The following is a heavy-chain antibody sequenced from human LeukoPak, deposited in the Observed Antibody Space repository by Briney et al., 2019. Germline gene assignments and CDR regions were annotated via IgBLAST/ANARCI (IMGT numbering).Heavy chain of an antibody. CDR1: GGSFSGYY. J-gene: IGHJ4*02. CDR2: INHSGST. D-gene: IGHD3-10*01. V-gene: IGHV4-34*01. Sequence: TSETLSLTCAVYGGSFSGYYWSWIRQPPGKGLEWIGEINHSGSTNYNPSLKSRVTISVDTSKNQFSLKLSSVTAADTAVYYCARGKTYYYGSGSYFDYWGQGTLVTVSS. CDR3: ARGKTYYYGSGSYFDY.